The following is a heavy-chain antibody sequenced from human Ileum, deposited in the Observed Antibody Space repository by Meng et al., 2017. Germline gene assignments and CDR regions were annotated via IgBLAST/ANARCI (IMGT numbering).Heavy chain of an antibody. V-gene: IGHV4-61*08. D-gene: IGHD7-27*01. J-gene: IGHJ4*02. Sequence: QVPPQESGPGLVRPSETLSLICTVSGGSVSTSDYQWGWIRQPPGKGLEWIGYAGTNYNPSLKSRVTISVDTSKRQFSLKLTSVTAADTAVYYCARDHWGSLDYWGQGILVTVSS. CDR3: ARDHWGSLDY. CDR2: AGT. CDR1: GGSVSTSDYQ.